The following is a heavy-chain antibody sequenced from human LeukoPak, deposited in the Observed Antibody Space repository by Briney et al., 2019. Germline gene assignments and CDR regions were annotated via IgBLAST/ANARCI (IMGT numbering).Heavy chain of an antibody. V-gene: IGHV3-30*02. CDR3: AKSGSTIFGVVIAHYYMDV. J-gene: IGHJ6*03. CDR1: GFTFSSYG. CDR2: IRYDGSNK. D-gene: IGHD3-3*01. Sequence: GGSLRLSCAASGFTFSSYGMHWVRQAPGKGLEWVAFIRYDGSNKYYADSVKGRFTISRDNSKNTLHLQMNSLRAEDTAVYYCAKSGSTIFGVVIAHYYMDVWGKGTTVTVSS.